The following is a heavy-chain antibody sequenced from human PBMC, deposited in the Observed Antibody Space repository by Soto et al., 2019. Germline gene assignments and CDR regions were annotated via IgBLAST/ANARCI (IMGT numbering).Heavy chain of an antibody. CDR3: ARDLAAVDH. V-gene: IGHV1-46*02. CDR2: INPASAST. Sequence: QVQLVQSGAEVKKPGASVKVSCRTSGYTFKHYYIHWVRQAPGQGLEWLGIINPASASTNYAQEFQDRVTLTMDTSTTTVYMELSGLRAEDTAIFYCARDLAAVDHWGQGNLVTVSS. CDR1: GYTFKHYY. D-gene: IGHD6-13*01. J-gene: IGHJ4*02.